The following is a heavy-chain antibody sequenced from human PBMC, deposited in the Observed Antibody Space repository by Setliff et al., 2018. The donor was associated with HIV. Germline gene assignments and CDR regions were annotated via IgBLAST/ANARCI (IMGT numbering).Heavy chain of an antibody. V-gene: IGHV4-34*01. D-gene: IGHD3-22*01. CDR3: ASRITMIAKAYWYFDL. CDR1: GGFFSGHY. J-gene: IGHJ2*01. Sequence: SETLSLTCFVYGGFFSGHYWTWIRQFPGKGLEWIGEISHSGRTNYNPSLKTRVTISLDTSKNQFSLKLSSVTAADTAVYYCASRITMIAKAYWYFDLWGRGTLVTVSS. CDR2: ISHSGRT.